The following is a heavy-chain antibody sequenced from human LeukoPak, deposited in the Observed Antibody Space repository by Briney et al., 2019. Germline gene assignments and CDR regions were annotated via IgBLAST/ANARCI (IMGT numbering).Heavy chain of an antibody. D-gene: IGHD5-18*01. Sequence: GGSLRLSCAAPGFTFSSFGMHWVRQAPGKGLQWVAVIWYDGSNKYYADSVKGRFTISRDNSKTTLYLQMNSLRAEDTAVYYCARDRDGYNYGFLGYWGQGTLVTVSA. V-gene: IGHV3-33*01. CDR3: ARDRDGYNYGFLGY. CDR2: IWYDGSNK. CDR1: GFTFSSFG. J-gene: IGHJ4*02.